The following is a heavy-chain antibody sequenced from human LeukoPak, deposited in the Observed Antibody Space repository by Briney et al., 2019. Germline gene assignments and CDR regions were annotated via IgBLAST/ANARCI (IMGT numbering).Heavy chain of an antibody. CDR3: AKDPDTYYYDSSGYYYRYFQH. J-gene: IGHJ1*01. V-gene: IGHV3-30*02. CDR1: GFTFSSYG. Sequence: GGSLRLSCAASGFTFSSYGMHWVRQAPGKGLEWVAFIRYDGSNKYYADSVKGRFTISRDNSKNTLYLQMNSLRAEDTAVYYCAKDPDTYYYDSSGYYYRYFQHWGQGTLVTVSS. CDR2: IRYDGSNK. D-gene: IGHD3-22*01.